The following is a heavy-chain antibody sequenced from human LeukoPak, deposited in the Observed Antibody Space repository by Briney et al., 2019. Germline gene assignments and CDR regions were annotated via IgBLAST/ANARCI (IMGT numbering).Heavy chain of an antibody. CDR1: GFTLSSYA. J-gene: IGHJ4*02. D-gene: IGHD3-22*01. CDR3: ATAGTNYYDSSGYY. CDR2: ISGSGGST. V-gene: IGHV3-23*01. Sequence: GGSLRLSCAASGFTLSSYAMSWVRQAPGKGLEWVSAISGSGGSTYYADSVKGRFTISRDNSKNTLYLQMNSLRAEDTAVYYCATAGTNYYDSSGYYWGQGTLVTVSS.